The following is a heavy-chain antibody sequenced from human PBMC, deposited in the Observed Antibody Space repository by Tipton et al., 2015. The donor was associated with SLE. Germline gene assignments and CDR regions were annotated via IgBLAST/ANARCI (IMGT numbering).Heavy chain of an antibody. CDR2: IYFSGST. J-gene: IGHJ6*02. CDR3: ARQANPTSYYYFGMDV. Sequence: TLSLTCAVYGGSISSSSSYYWAWIRQPPGKGLEWIGSIYFSGSTHYNPSLKSRVTMSVDTSKNLFSLKLHSVTAADTAVYYCARQANPTSYYYFGMDVWGQGTTVTVSS. V-gene: IGHV4-39*01. CDR1: GGSISSSSSYY.